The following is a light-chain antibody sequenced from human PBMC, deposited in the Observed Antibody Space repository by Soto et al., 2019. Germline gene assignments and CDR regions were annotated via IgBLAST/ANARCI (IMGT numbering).Light chain of an antibody. Sequence: EIVLTQSPATLSLSPGERATLSCRASQSVSNYLAWYQQKPCQAPSLLMYEASKTATGIPARCSGSGSGTDFTLTIGSLEPEDFAVDYGQQCNSWLRTFGQGTKLDIK. CDR3: QQCNSWLRT. V-gene: IGKV3-11*01. CDR2: EAS. J-gene: IGKJ2*01. CDR1: QSVSNY.